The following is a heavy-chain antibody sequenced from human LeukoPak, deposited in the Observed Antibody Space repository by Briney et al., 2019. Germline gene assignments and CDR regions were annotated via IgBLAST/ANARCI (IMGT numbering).Heavy chain of an antibody. D-gene: IGHD6-19*01. V-gene: IGHV3-30*18. J-gene: IGHJ4*02. Sequence: PGGSLRLSCAASGFTFSRYGMHWVRQAPGKGLEWVAVISYDGSDKYYTDAVKGRFTISRDNSKNTLYLQMNSLRAEDTAVYYCAKQGAGYFDYWGQGTLVTVSS. CDR3: AKQGAGYFDY. CDR1: GFTFSRYG. CDR2: ISYDGSDK.